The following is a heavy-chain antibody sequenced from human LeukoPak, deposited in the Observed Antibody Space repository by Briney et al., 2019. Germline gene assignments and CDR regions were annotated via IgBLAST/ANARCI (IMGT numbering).Heavy chain of an antibody. V-gene: IGHV4-61*02. CDR3: AREEYYSDNSGYYPDF. J-gene: IGHJ4*02. CDR2: IYTSGST. D-gene: IGHD3-22*01. CDR1: GDSISSGSYY. Sequence: PSETLSLTGTVSGDSISSGSYYWSWIRQPAGKGLEWIGRIYTSGSTDYNPSLKSRVTISVDTSKNQFSLKLSSVAAADTAVYYCAREEYYSDNSGYYPDFWGQGTLVTVSS.